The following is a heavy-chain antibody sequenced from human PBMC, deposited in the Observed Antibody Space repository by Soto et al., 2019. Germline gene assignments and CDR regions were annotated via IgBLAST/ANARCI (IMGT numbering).Heavy chain of an antibody. D-gene: IGHD5-18*01. J-gene: IGHJ3*02. CDR1: GFTFSSYE. CDR3: ARGVGIQLWLDAFDI. Sequence: GGSLRLSCAASGFTFSSYEMNWVRQAPGKGLEWVSYISSSGSTIYYADSVKGRFTISRDNAKNSLYLQMNSLRAEDTAVFYCARGVGIQLWLDAFDIWGQGTMVTVSS. CDR2: ISSSGSTI. V-gene: IGHV3-48*03.